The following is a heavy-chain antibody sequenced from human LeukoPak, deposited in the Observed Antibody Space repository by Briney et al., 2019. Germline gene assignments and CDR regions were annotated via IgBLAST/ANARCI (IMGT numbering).Heavy chain of an antibody. J-gene: IGHJ5*02. V-gene: IGHV3-21*01. CDR3: AGTFADSSGWYWKGGNWFDP. Sequence: GGSLRLSCAASGFTFSSYSMNWVRQAPGKRLEWVSSISSSSSYIYYADSVKGRFTISRDNAKNSLYLQMNSLRAEDTAVYYCAGTFADSSGWYWKGGNWFDPWGQGTLVTVSS. CDR2: ISSSSSYI. CDR1: GFTFSSYS. D-gene: IGHD6-19*01.